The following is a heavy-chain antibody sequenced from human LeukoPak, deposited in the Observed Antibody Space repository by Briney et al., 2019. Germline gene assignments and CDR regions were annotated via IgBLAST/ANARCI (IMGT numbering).Heavy chain of an antibody. CDR2: ISSNSSPI. V-gene: IGHV3-48*03. J-gene: IGHJ4*02. CDR3: ARDGGSGILD. D-gene: IGHD3-10*01. Sequence: GGSLRLSCAASGFTFSSYEMNWVRQAPGKGLEWVSYISSNSSPIFYADSVKGRFTISRDNAKNSLSLLMNSLRAEDTAVYYCARDGGSGILDWGQGTLVTVSS. CDR1: GFTFSSYE.